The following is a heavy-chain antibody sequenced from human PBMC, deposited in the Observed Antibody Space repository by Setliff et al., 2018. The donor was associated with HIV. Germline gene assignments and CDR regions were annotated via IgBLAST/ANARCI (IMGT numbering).Heavy chain of an antibody. J-gene: IGHJ6*02. CDR3: ARVVDSSGYGYYYYGMDV. CDR2: ISSSSTYI. V-gene: IGHV3-21*01. Sequence: GGSLRLSCAASGFTFSSYIINWVRQAPGKGLDWVSSISSSSTYIHYADSVKGRFTISRDNAKNSLYLQMNSLRAEDTAVYYCARVVDSSGYGYYYYGMDVWGQGTTVTVSS. CDR1: GFTFSSYI. D-gene: IGHD3-22*01.